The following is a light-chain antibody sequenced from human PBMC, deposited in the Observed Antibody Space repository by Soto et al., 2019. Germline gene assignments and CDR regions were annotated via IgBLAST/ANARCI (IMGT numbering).Light chain of an antibody. CDR1: SSDIGGYNY. V-gene: IGLV2-11*01. Sequence: QSALTQPRSVSGPPGQSVTISCTGTSSDIGGYNYVSWYQQHPGKAPKLMIYDVSKRPSGVPDRFSGSKSGNTASLTISGLQAEDEADYYCCLYAVTFYVFGTGTKVTVL. CDR3: CLYAVTFYV. CDR2: DVS. J-gene: IGLJ1*01.